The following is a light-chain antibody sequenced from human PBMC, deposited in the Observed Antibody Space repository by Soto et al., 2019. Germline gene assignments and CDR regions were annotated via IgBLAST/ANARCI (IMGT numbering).Light chain of an antibody. Sequence: AIRMTQSPSSLSASTGDRVTITCRASQGISSYLAWYQQKPGKAPKLLIYAASTLQSGVPSRFSGSGSGTDFNLTISCLQSEDFATYYCPQYYSYPGTFGPGTKVDIK. CDR3: PQYYSYPGT. CDR2: AAS. J-gene: IGKJ3*01. CDR1: QGISSY. V-gene: IGKV1-8*01.